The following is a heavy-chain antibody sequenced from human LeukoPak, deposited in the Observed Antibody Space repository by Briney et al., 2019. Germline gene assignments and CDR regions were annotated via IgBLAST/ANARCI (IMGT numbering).Heavy chain of an antibody. CDR3: AREGTPTTGYYFDY. Sequence: SETLSLTGTVSGGSISSYYWSWIRQPAGKGLEWIGRIYTSGSTNYNPSLKSRVTMSVDTSKNQFSLKLSSVTAADTAVYYCAREGTPTTGYYFDYWGQGTLVTVSS. D-gene: IGHD1-7*01. J-gene: IGHJ4*02. V-gene: IGHV4-4*07. CDR1: GGSISSYY. CDR2: IYTSGST.